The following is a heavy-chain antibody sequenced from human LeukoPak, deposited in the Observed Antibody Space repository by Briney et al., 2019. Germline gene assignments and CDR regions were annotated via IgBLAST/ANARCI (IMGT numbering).Heavy chain of an antibody. D-gene: IGHD4-17*01. J-gene: IGHJ1*01. CDR2: ISGGGGST. CDR1: GFTFSGYA. V-gene: IGHV3-23*01. Sequence: GGSLRLSCAASGFTFSGYAMSWVRQAPGKGPEWVSAISGGGGSTYYADSVKGRFAISRDNSKKTLYLQMNSLRAEDTAVYYCARGYGDLEYFQHWGQGTLVTVSS. CDR3: ARGYGDLEYFQH.